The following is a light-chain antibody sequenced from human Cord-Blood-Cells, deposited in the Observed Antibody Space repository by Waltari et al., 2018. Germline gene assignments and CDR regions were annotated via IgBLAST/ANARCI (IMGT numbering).Light chain of an antibody. J-gene: IGKJ4*01. Sequence: DIQMTQSPSSLSASVGDRVTITCQTSQAISNYLNWYQQKPGKAPKLLIYYASNLETGVPSRFSGSGSGTDFTFTISVLQPEDIATYYCQQYDNLPLTFGGGTKVEIK. V-gene: IGKV1-33*01. CDR1: QAISNY. CDR3: QQYDNLPLT. CDR2: YAS.